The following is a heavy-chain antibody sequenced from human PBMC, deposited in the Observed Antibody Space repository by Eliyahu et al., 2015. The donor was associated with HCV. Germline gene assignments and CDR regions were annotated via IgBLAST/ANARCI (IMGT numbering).Heavy chain of an antibody. Sequence: EVQLVQSGAEVKKPGESLRISCKGSGYSFTSYWISWVRQMPGKGLEWMGRIDPSDSYTNYSPSFQGHVTISADKSISTAYLQWSSLKASDTAMYYCARLRDYYDSSGYYRHDAFDIWGQGTHGHRLF. CDR3: ARLRDYYDSSGYYRHDAFDI. J-gene: IGHJ3*02. CDR2: IDPSDSYT. CDR1: GYSFTSYW. V-gene: IGHV5-10-1*03. D-gene: IGHD3-22*01.